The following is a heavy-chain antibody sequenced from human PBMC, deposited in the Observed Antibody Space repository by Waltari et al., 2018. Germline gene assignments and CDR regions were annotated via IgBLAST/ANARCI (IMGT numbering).Heavy chain of an antibody. D-gene: IGHD2-2*01. Sequence: QGQLVESGGGVVQPGRSLRLSCEVSGFSFRTSPMPWVRQAPGKGLEWVAVVSFDENISYYADSVKGRFTISRDNSESTLYLQMNSLRAEDTAVYFCARDPRGDASFYYHMDVWGRGTTVTVSS. CDR1: GFSFRTSP. J-gene: IGHJ6*03. V-gene: IGHV3-30-3*01. CDR3: ARDPRGDASFYYHMDV. CDR2: VSFDENIS.